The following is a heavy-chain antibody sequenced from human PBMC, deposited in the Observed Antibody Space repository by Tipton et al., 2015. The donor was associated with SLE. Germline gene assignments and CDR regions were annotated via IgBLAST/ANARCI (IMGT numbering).Heavy chain of an antibody. J-gene: IGHJ5*02. V-gene: IGHV4-61*09. CDR2: IYTSGST. CDR1: GGSISSGNYY. CDR3: ARGATLLPWFGEFFRFDP. D-gene: IGHD3-10*01. Sequence: TLSLTCTVSGGSISSGNYYWSWIRQPAGKGLEWIGHIYTSGSTNYNPSLKSRVTISVDTSKNQLSLKLTSVTAADTAVYYCARGATLLPWFGEFFRFDPWGQGILVTVSS.